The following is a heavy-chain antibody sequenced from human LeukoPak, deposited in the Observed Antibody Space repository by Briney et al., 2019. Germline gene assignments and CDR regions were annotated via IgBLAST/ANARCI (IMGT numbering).Heavy chain of an antibody. CDR3: ARGPYSSSWYSLEYFQH. D-gene: IGHD6-13*01. CDR2: INHSGST. Sequence: SETLSLTCAVYGGSFSGYYWSWIRQPPGKGLEWIGEINHSGSTNYNPSLKSRVTISVDTSKNQLSLKLSSVTAADTAVYYCARGPYSSSWYSLEYFQHWGQGTLVTVSS. J-gene: IGHJ1*01. V-gene: IGHV4-34*01. CDR1: GGSFSGYY.